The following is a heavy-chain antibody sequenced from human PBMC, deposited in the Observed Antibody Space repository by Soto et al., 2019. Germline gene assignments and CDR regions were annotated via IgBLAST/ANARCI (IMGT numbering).Heavy chain of an antibody. CDR2: IYYTGRT. J-gene: IGHJ4*02. D-gene: IGHD2-2*01. V-gene: IGHV4-61*01. CDR1: GDSVRGGSFY. CDR3: ARDSTAFVFDY. Sequence: SETLSLTCTVSGDSVRGGSFYWSWIRQPPGKGLEWIGYIYYTGRTSYNPSLKSRVTMSVDPSKNQFALNLTSVTAADTAIYYCARDSTAFVFDYWGLGARVTVSS.